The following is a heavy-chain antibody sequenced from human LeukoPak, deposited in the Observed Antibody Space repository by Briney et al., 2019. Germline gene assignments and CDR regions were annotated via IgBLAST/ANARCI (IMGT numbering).Heavy chain of an antibody. V-gene: IGHV4-39*01. CDR1: GGSISSNNDL. J-gene: IGHJ5*02. CDR2: LHHSGST. CDR3: ARHDDSDHGDLNWFDP. Sequence: SETLSLTCTVSGGSISSNNDLWGWIRQSPGKGLEWIGSLHHSGSTKYNPSLRSRVTISIDTSKNHFSLNLNSLTAADTSVYYCARHDDSDHGDLNWFDPWGQGTLVTVSS. D-gene: IGHD1-14*01.